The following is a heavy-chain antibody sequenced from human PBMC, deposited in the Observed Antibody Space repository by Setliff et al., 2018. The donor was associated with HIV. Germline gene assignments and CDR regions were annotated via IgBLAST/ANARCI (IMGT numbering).Heavy chain of an antibody. CDR1: GGTFSSYA. J-gene: IGHJ4*02. Sequence: SVKVSCKASGGTFSSYAISWVRQAPGQGLEWMGGIIPILGIANYAQKFQGRVTITTDESTSTAYMELSSLRSEDTAVYYCARFGVGLGSFDYWGQGTLVT. V-gene: IGHV1-69*10. CDR3: ARFGVGLGSFDY. CDR2: IIPILGIA. D-gene: IGHD1-26*01.